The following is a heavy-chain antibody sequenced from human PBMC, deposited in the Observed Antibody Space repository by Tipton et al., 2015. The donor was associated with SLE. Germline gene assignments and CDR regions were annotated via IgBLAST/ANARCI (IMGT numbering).Heavy chain of an antibody. Sequence: PGLVKPSQTLSLTCTVSGGSISSGGYYWSWIRQHPGKGLEWIGYIYYSGSTNYNPSLKSRVTISLDTSKNQFSLKLSPVTAADTAVYYCARGELIGWFDPWGQGTLVTVSS. J-gene: IGHJ5*02. CDR2: IYYSGST. CDR1: GGSISSGGYY. CDR3: ARGELIGWFDP. D-gene: IGHD2-21*01. V-gene: IGHV4-61*08.